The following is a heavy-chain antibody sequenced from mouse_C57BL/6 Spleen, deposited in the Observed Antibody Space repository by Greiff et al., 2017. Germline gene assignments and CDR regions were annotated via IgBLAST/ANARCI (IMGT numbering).Heavy chain of an antibody. Sequence: VQLQQSGAELVRPGTSVKVSCKASGYAFTNYLIEWVKQRPGQDLEWIGVINPGSGGTNYNEKFKGKATLTADKASSTAYMQLSSLTSEDSAVYFCAKDGYEGFAYWGQGALVTVSA. J-gene: IGHJ3*01. CDR1: GYAFTNYL. CDR3: AKDGYEGFAY. CDR2: INPGSGGT. D-gene: IGHD2-3*01. V-gene: IGHV1-54*01.